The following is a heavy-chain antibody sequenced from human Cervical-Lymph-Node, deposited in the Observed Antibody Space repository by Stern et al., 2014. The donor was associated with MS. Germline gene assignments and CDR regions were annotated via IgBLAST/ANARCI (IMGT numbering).Heavy chain of an antibody. V-gene: IGHV1-46*01. CDR3: ARGFVSTANWFDH. CDR2: FKPSRDST. CDR1: GYTLTSHY. Sequence: QVQLVQSGAEVKKPGASVTVSCKASGYTLTSHYIHLVRHAPGQGLERMGIFKPSRDSTSSAPLFHGRLTMTWDTSTSTVNMHLSSLTSEDTAVYYCARGFVSTANWFDHWGQGTLVTVSS. J-gene: IGHJ5*02. D-gene: IGHD3-10*01.